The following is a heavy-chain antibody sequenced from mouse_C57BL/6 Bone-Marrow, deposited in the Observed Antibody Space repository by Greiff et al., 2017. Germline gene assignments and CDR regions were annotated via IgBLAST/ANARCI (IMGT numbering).Heavy chain of an antibody. Sequence: EVQLQQSGPELVKPGASVKISCKASGYTFTDYYMNWVKQSHGKSLEWIGDINPNNGGTSYNQKFKGKATLTVDKSSSTAYMGLRSLTSEDSAVXYCARDCFITTVVATDHYLDYWGQGTTLTVSS. CDR2: INPNNGGT. J-gene: IGHJ2*01. D-gene: IGHD1-1*01. CDR3: ARDCFITTVVATDHYLDY. V-gene: IGHV1-26*01. CDR1: GYTFTDYY.